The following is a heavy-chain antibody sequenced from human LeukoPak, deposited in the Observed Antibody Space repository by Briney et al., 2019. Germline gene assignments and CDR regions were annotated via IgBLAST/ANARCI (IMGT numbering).Heavy chain of an antibody. CDR3: ARHGGGGDVLVVPAATRFDY. CDR2: VYSSGTT. D-gene: IGHD2-2*01. V-gene: IGHV4-59*05. CDR1: GGSISDYY. Sequence: SETLSLTCTVSGGSISDYYWSWIRQAAGKGLEWIGSVYSSGTTYYNPSLKSRVTISIDTSKNQFSLKLTSVTAADTAMYFCARHGGGGDVLVVPAATRFDYWGQGTLVTVSS. J-gene: IGHJ4*02.